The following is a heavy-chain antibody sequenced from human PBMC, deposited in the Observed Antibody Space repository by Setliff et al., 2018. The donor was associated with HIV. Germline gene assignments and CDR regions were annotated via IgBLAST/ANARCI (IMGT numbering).Heavy chain of an antibody. CDR3: ARLGSGWSDSYYYAMDV. CDR2: INTNGGGT. V-gene: IGHV1-18*01. J-gene: IGHJ6*02. D-gene: IGHD6-19*01. CDR1: GYTFTSYG. Sequence: ASVKVSCKASGYTFTSYGISWLRQAPGQGLEWMGIINTNGGGTNYAQKFQGRVTMTIDTSTNSAYMELRSLRSDDTAVYFCARLGSGWSDSYYYAMDVWGQGTTVTVSS.